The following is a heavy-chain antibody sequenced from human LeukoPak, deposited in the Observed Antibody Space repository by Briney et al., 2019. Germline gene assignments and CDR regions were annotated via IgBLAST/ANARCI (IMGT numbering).Heavy chain of an antibody. Sequence: GGSLRLSCAASGFTFSGSDMHWVRQASGKGLEWVGRIRSKANSYATAYAASVKGRFTISRDDSKNTAYLQMNSLKTEDTAVYYCTSPAGISDYWGQGTLVTVSS. CDR2: IRSKANSYAT. CDR1: GFTFSGSD. CDR3: TSPAGISDY. D-gene: IGHD3-10*01. V-gene: IGHV3-73*01. J-gene: IGHJ4*02.